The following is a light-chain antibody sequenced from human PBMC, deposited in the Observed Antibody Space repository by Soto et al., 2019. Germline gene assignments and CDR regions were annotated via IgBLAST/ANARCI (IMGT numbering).Light chain of an antibody. CDR1: QDINNY. CDR2: SAS. CDR3: QQSFYSPRT. V-gene: IGKV1-39*01. J-gene: IGKJ1*01. Sequence: DTHTILPPSTLSASVGDRVTITCRASQDINNYLNWYQQKPGKAPKLLIYSASSLQSGVPSRFNGSGSGTDFTLTISSLQPEDFATYYCQQSFYSPRTFGQGTKVDIK.